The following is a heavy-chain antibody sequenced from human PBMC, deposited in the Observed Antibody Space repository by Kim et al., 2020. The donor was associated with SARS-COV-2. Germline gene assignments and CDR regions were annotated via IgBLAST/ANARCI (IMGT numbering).Heavy chain of an antibody. J-gene: IGHJ4*02. CDR1: GFTFSNAW. V-gene: IGHV3-15*01. Sequence: GGSLRLSCAASGFTFSNAWMSWVRQAPGKGLEWVGRIKSKTDGGTTDYAAPVKGRFTISRDDSKNTLYLQMNSLKTEDTAVYYCTTTYYDILTGYLVAGDWGQGTLVTVSS. CDR3: TTTYYDILTGYLVAGD. D-gene: IGHD3-9*01. CDR2: IKSKTDGGTT.